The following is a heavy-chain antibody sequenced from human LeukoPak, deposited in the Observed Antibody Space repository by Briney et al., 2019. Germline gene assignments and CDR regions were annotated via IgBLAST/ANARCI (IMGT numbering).Heavy chain of an antibody. CDR3: ARVYYSNSYDYWYFDL. V-gene: IGHV4-59*01. D-gene: IGHD6-13*01. Sequence: SETLSLTCTVSGGSISSYCWSWIRQPPGKGLEWIAYIYYSGSTNYNPSLKSRVTISVDTSKNQFSLKLSSVTAADTAVYYCARVYYSNSYDYWYFDLWGRGTLVTVSS. J-gene: IGHJ2*01. CDR1: GGSISSYC. CDR2: IYYSGST.